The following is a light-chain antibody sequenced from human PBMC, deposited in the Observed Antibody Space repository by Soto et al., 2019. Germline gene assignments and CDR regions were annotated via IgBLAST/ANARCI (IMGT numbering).Light chain of an antibody. CDR1: SLHSSYA. CDR2: LNSDGSH. J-gene: IGLJ1*01. V-gene: IGLV4-69*01. Sequence: QLVLTQSPSASASLGASVKLTCTLSSLHSSYAFAWHQQQPEKGPRYLMKLNSDGSHSKGDGIPERFSGSSSGAERYLTISSLQSEDEADYYWQTWGTGIHYVFGTGTKLTVL. CDR3: QTWGTGIHYV.